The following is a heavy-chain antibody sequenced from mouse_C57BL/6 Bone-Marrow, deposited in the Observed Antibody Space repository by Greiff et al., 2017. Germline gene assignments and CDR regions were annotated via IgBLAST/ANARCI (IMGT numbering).Heavy chain of an antibody. CDR3: ASYCDGSSSNWYFDV. CDR1: GYTFTSYW. J-gene: IGHJ1*03. Sequence: QVQLQQPGAELVKPGASVKLSCKASGYTFTSYWMHWVKQRPGQGLEWIGMIHPNSGSTNYNEKFKSKATVTVDKSSSTAYMQLSNLTSEDSAVYYCASYCDGSSSNWYFDVWGRGTTVTVSS. D-gene: IGHD1-1*01. CDR2: IHPNSGST. V-gene: IGHV1-64*01.